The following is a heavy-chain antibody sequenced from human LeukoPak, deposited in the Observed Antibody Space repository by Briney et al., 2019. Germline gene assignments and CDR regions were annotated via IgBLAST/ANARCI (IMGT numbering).Heavy chain of an antibody. D-gene: IGHD4-11*01. CDR1: GFTFSSYW. CDR3: ARVGTTVTPRYYYYYYGMDV. J-gene: IGHJ6*02. V-gene: IGHV3-7*03. CDR2: IKQDGSEK. Sequence: GGSLRLSCAASGFTFSSYWMSWVRQAPGKGLEWVANIKQDGSEKCYVDSVKGRFTISRDNAKNSLYLQMNSLRAEDTAVYYCARVGTTVTPRYYYYYYGMDVWGQGTTVTVSS.